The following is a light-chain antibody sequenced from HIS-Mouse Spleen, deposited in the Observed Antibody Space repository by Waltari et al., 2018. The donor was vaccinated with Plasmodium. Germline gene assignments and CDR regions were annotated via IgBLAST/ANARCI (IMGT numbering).Light chain of an antibody. CDR3: QPYYSTPYT. J-gene: IGKJ2*01. Sequence: DIVMTQSPDSLAVSLGDRATINCKSSQSVLYSSNNKNYLAWYQQKPGQPPKLLIYWASTRESGVPDRFSGSGSGTDFTLTISSLQVEVVAVYYCQPYYSTPYTLGQGTKLEIK. V-gene: IGKV4-1*01. CDR2: WAS. CDR1: QSVLYSSNNKNY.